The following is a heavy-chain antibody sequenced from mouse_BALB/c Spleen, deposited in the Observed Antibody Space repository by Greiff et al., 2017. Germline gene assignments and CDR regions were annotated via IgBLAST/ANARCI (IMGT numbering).Heavy chain of an antibody. D-gene: IGHD1-1*01. CDR3: ARGGTVVATRWYFDV. V-gene: IGHV1-80*01. Sequence: LQESGAELVRPGSSVKISCKASGYAFSGYWMNWVKQRPGQGLEWIGQIYPGDGDTNYNGKFKGKATLTADKSSSTAYMQLSSLTSEDSAVYFCARGGTVVATRWYFDVWGAGTTVTVSS. J-gene: IGHJ1*01. CDR1: GYAFSGYW. CDR2: IYPGDGDT.